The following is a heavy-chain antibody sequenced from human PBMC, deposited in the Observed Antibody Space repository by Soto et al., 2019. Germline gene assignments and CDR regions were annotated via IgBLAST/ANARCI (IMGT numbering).Heavy chain of an antibody. CDR3: AREKSSYYDSSGYNYFDY. Sequence: PSETLSLTCAVSGGSISSSNWWSWVRQPPGKGLEWIGEIYHSGSTNYNPSLKSRVTISVDKSKNQFSLKLSSVTAADTAVYYCAREKSSYYDSSGYNYFDYWGQGTLVTVS. V-gene: IGHV4-4*02. D-gene: IGHD3-22*01. CDR1: GGSISSSNW. CDR2: IYHSGST. J-gene: IGHJ4*02.